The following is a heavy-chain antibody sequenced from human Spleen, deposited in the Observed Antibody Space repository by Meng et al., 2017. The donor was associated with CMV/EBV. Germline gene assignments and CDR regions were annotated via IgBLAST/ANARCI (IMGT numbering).Heavy chain of an antibody. Sequence: QVRLQQWGAHMLKPSENLSLTCAVYGGSFSGYYWSWIRRPPGKGLEWIGEINHSGSTNYNPSLKSRVTISVDTSKNQFSLKLSSVTAADTAVYYCARGGDSSGYYPNPFDYWGQGTLVTVSS. D-gene: IGHD3-22*01. CDR1: GGSFSGYY. J-gene: IGHJ4*02. V-gene: IGHV4-34*01. CDR3: ARGGDSSGYYPNPFDY. CDR2: INHSGST.